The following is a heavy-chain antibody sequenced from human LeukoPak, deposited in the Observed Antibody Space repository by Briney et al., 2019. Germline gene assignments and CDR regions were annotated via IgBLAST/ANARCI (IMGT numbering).Heavy chain of an antibody. CDR2: VYASGPT. CDR1: GVSISSDY. D-gene: IGHD4-17*01. V-gene: IGHV4-4*07. CDR3: ARVDEGYGDYLTFDY. J-gene: IGHJ4*02. Sequence: SSDTLSLTCTVSGVSISSDYWSWIRQPAGKGLEWIGRVYASGPTNYNPSLKSRVTISVDTSKNQFSLKLSSVTAADTAVYYCARVDEGYGDYLTFDYWDQGTLVTVSS.